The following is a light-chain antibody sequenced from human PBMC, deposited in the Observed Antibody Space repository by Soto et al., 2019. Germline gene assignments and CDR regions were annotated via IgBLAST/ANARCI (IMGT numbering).Light chain of an antibody. CDR1: QTFSNSF. J-gene: IGKJ5*01. CDR3: QQCGSSST. V-gene: IGKV3-20*01. Sequence: EVVLTQSPGTVSLCPGARATLSCRASQTFSNSFLSWFQQIPGQAPRLLIYGASMRATGIPDRFSGSGSGTDFTLTISRLEPEDFAVYYCQQCGSSSTFGQGTRLEIK. CDR2: GAS.